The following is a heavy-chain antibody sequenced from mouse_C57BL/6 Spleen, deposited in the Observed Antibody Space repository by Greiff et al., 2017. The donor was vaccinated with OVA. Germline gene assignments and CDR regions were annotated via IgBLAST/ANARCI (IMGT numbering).Heavy chain of an antibody. CDR2: IYPGNSDT. Sequence: EVQVVESGTVLARPGASVKMSCKTSGYTFTSYWMHWVKQRPGQGLEWIGAIYPGNSDTSYNQKFKGKAKLTAVTSASTAYMELSSLTNEDSAVYYCTREFITTVVATYYFDYWGQGTTLTVSS. CDR3: TREFITTVVATYYFDY. D-gene: IGHD1-1*01. CDR1: GYTFTSYW. J-gene: IGHJ2*01. V-gene: IGHV1-5*01.